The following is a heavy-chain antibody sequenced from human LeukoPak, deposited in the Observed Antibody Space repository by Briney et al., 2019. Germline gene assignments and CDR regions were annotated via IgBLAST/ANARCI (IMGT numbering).Heavy chain of an antibody. J-gene: IGHJ4*02. CDR2: IYSGGNT. D-gene: IGHD2-2*01. Sequence: PGGSLRLSCAASGFTVSSNYMSWVRQAPGKGLEWVSVIYSGGNTYYADSVKGRFTISRDNSKNTLYLQMNSLRAEDTAVYYCARGTRYCSSTSCFAYWAQGTLVTVSS. CDR1: GFTVSSNY. CDR3: ARGTRYCSSTSCFAY. V-gene: IGHV3-53*01.